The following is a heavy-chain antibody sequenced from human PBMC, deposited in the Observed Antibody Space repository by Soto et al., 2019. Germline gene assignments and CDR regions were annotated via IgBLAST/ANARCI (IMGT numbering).Heavy chain of an antibody. CDR2: IDPSDSYT. Sequence: YWISWVRQMPGKGLEWMGRIDPSDSYTNYSPSFQGHVTISADKSISTAYLQWSSLKASDTAMYYCAGNAYCSGGSCYHYYYGMDVWGQGTTVTVSS. J-gene: IGHJ6*02. D-gene: IGHD2-15*01. CDR3: AGNAYCSGGSCYHYYYGMDV. CDR1: YW. V-gene: IGHV5-10-1*01.